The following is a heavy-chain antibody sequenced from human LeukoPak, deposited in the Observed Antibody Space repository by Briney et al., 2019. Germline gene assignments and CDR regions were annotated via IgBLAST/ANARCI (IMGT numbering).Heavy chain of an antibody. D-gene: IGHD6-19*01. Sequence: GGSLRLSCAASGFTFSNYWMSWVRQAPGKGLEWVANIKQDRSEKYYVDFGKGRFIISRDNAKNSLYLQMNSLRAEDTAVYYYAKDLAQWLPCPQYWGLGPLVTVPS. J-gene: IGHJ4*02. CDR1: GFTFSNYW. CDR3: AKDLAQWLPCPQY. V-gene: IGHV3-7*03. CDR2: IKQDRSEK.